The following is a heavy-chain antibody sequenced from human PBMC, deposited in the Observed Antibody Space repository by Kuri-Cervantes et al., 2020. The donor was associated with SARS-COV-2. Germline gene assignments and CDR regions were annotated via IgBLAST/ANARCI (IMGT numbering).Heavy chain of an antibody. J-gene: IGHJ4*02. CDR3: AKEGGHNEIDY. D-gene: IGHD5-24*01. CDR2: ISRSGAST. Sequence: GESLKISCAASGFTFSTYAMDWVRQAPGKGLEWVSAISRSGASTYYADSVKGRFTISRDNSRNTLNLQMNSLRAEDTAVYYCAKEGGHNEIDYWGQGTLVTVSS. V-gene: IGHV3-23*01. CDR1: GFTFSTYA.